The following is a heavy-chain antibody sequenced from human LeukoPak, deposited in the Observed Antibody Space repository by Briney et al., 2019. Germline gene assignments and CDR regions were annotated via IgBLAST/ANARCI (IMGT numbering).Heavy chain of an antibody. CDR3: ATGDSSSPFDY. Sequence: QPGRSLRLSCAASGFTFSSYGMHWVRQAPGKGLEWVAVISYDGSNKYYADSVKGRFTISRDNSKNTLYLQMNSLRAEDTAVYYCATGDSSSPFDYWGQGTLVTVSS. D-gene: IGHD6-13*01. CDR2: ISYDGSNK. J-gene: IGHJ4*02. V-gene: IGHV3-30*03. CDR1: GFTFSSYG.